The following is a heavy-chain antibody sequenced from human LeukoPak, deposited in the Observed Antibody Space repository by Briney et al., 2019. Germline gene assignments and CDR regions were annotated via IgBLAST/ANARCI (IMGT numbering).Heavy chain of an antibody. CDR3: ARDSSGYDH. V-gene: IGHV3-30*02. D-gene: IGHD3-22*01. CDR1: GFTFSSYG. Sequence: GGSLRLSCAASGFTFSSYGMQWVRQAPGKGLEWVAFIRHDGSNKNYAESVKGRFTISRDNSKNTLYLHMDSLSAEDTAVYYCARDSSGYDHWGQATPVTVSS. J-gene: IGHJ4*02. CDR2: IRHDGSNK.